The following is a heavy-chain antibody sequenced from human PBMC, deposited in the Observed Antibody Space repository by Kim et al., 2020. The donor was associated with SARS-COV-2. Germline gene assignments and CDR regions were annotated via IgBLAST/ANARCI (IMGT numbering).Heavy chain of an antibody. CDR3: AGQVVGLYDSSGYYRQ. CDR2: MYYGGTT. Sequence: SETLSLTCSVSGGSVKNKDYYWAWIRQPPEKGQEWIGSMYYGGTTYYNPSLTGRATISADTSKTFFSLDLHSATAADTAVYYCAGQVVGLYDSSGYYRQWGRGTLVTVSS. CDR1: GGSVKNKDYY. V-gene: IGHV4-39*02. J-gene: IGHJ1*01. D-gene: IGHD3-22*01.